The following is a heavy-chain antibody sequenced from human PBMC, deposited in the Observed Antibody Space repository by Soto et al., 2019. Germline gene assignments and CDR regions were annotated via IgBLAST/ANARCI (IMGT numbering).Heavy chain of an antibody. J-gene: IGHJ5*02. Sequence: ASVKVSCKASGYTFTSYGISWVRQAPGQGREWMGWISAYNGNTNYAQELQGRVTMTTDTSTSTAYMELRSLRSDDTAAYSCARCPSEAVKPHNWFDRWGQEXLVTVSS. CDR3: ARCPSEAVKPHNWFDR. CDR2: ISAYNGNT. D-gene: IGHD6-19*01. V-gene: IGHV1-18*01. CDR1: GYTFTSYG.